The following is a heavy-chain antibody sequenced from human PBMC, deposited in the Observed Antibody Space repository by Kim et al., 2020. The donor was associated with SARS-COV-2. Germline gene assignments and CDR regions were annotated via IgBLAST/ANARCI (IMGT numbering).Heavy chain of an antibody. CDR3: AMASSGRYFDWFFDY. Sequence: ASVKVSCKASGYPFRNYPIHWVRQAPGERLEWMGWINTGNGNAKTSQKFEGRVTFSIDTSATTAYMEVRSLRSEDTAVYYCAMASSGRYFDWFFDYWGQGTLVTVSS. D-gene: IGHD3-9*01. CDR2: INTGNGNA. J-gene: IGHJ4*02. CDR1: GYPFRNYP. V-gene: IGHV1-3*04.